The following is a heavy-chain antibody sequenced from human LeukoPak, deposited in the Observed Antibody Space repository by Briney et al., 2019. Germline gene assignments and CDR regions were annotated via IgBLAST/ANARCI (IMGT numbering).Heavy chain of an antibody. D-gene: IGHD5-18*01. V-gene: IGHV3-48*02. J-gene: IGHJ4*02. CDR1: GFTFSSYS. Sequence: GGSLRLSCAASGFTFSSYSMNWVRQAPGKGLEWVSYISSSSSSTIYYADSVKGRFTISRDNAKNSLYLQMNSLRDEDTAVYYCARRGYSYGYADYWGQGTLVTVSS. CDR2: ISSSSSSTI. CDR3: ARRGYSYGYADY.